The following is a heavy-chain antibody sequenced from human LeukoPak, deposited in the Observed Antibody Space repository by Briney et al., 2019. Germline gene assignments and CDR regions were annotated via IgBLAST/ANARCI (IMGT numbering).Heavy chain of an antibody. CDR3: TKNVKSSGWYSDY. J-gene: IGHJ4*02. D-gene: IGHD6-19*01. CDR2: ISGSGGST. Sequence: GGSLRLSCAASGFTFNNFAMSWVRQAPGKGLEWISAISGSGGSTYYADSVKGRFTISRDNSKNTLYLQMNSLRAEDTALYYCTKNVKSSGWYSDYWGQGTLVTVSS. V-gene: IGHV3-23*01. CDR1: GFTFNNFA.